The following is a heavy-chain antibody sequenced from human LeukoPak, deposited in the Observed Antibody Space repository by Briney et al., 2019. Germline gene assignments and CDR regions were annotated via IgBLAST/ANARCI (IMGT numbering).Heavy chain of an antibody. V-gene: IGHV4-4*09. Sequence: PSETLSLTCTVSGGSISSYYWSWIRQPPGKGLEWIGYIYSSGSTNYNPSLNSRVIISVDTSKNQFSLKLTSVTAADTAVYYCASTTTTYYSYFYYYMGVWGKGTTVTVSS. D-gene: IGHD4-17*01. CDR3: ASTTTTYYSYFYYYMGV. CDR2: IYSSGST. J-gene: IGHJ6*03. CDR1: GGSISSYY.